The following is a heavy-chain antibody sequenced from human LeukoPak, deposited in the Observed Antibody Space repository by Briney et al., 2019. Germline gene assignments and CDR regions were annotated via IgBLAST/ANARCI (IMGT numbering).Heavy chain of an antibody. J-gene: IGHJ5*02. V-gene: IGHV4-61*02. Sequence: PSETLSLTCTVSGGSISSGSYYWSWIRQPAGKGLGWIGRIYTCGSTNYNPSLKSRVTISVDTSKNQFSLKLSSVTAADTAVYYCARGEWELLVSFRYNWFDPRGQGTLVTVSS. CDR1: GGSISSGSYY. D-gene: IGHD1-26*01. CDR3: ARGEWELLVSFRYNWFDP. CDR2: IYTCGST.